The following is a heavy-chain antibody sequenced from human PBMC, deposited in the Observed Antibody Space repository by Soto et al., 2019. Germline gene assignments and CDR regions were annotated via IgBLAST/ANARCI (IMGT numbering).Heavy chain of an antibody. J-gene: IGHJ4*02. D-gene: IGHD6-19*01. CDR3: ARLGGSSGWYFFFDY. CDR2: IYYSGST. CDR1: GGSISSSSYY. V-gene: IGHV4-39*01. Sequence: KSSETLSLTCTVSGGSISSSSYYWGWIRQPPGKGLEWIGSIYYSGSTYYNPSLKSRVTISVDTSKNQFSLKLSSVTAADTAVYYCARLGGSSGWYFFFDYWGQGTLVTVSS.